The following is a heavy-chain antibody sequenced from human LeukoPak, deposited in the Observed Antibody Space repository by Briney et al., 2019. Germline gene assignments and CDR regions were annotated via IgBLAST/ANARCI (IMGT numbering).Heavy chain of an antibody. D-gene: IGHD3-10*01. CDR1: GFTFSSYG. J-gene: IGHJ4*02. Sequence: PGRSLRLSCAASGFTFSSYGMHWVRQAPGKRLEWVANIKQDGSEKYYVDSVKGRFTISRDNAKNSLYLQMNSLRAEDTAVYYCASDYYGSGSYYDYWGQGTLVTVSS. CDR3: ASDYYGSGSYYDY. V-gene: IGHV3-7*03. CDR2: IKQDGSEK.